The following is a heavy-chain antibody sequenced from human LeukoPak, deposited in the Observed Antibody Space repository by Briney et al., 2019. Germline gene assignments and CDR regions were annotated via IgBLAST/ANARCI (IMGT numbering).Heavy chain of an antibody. J-gene: IGHJ4*02. CDR2: ISYDGDDK. V-gene: IGHV3-30*18. D-gene: IGHD3-22*01. Sequence: GGSLRLSCAASGFSFSSYFMHWVRQAPGKGLEWVAVISYDGDDKYYADSVKGRFTISRDNSKNTLYLQMNSLRADDTAVYSCAKPYYFDSRAYYYFDYWGQGTLVTVSS. CDR1: GFSFSSYF. CDR3: AKPYYFDSRAYYYFDY.